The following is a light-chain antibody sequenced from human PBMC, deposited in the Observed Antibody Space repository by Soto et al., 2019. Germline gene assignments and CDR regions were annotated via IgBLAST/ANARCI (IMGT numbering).Light chain of an antibody. V-gene: IGLV4-69*01. CDR1: SGHSSYA. Sequence: QSVLTQSPSASASLGASVKLTCTLSSGHSSYAIAWHQQQPEKGTRYLMELNSDGSHSKGDGIPDRFSGSSSGAERYLTISSLQSEDEADYYCQTWGTGIVVFGGGTKVTVL. CDR2: LNSDGSH. J-gene: IGLJ2*01. CDR3: QTWGTGIVV.